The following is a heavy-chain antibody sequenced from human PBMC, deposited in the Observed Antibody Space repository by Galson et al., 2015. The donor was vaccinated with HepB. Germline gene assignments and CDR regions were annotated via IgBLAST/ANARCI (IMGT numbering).Heavy chain of an antibody. CDR2: ISYDGSNK. V-gene: IGHV3-30-3*01. D-gene: IGHD6-13*01. CDR3: ARALGGIAAAGGDPADYGMDV. J-gene: IGHJ6*02. CDR1: GFTFSSYA. Sequence: SLRLSCAASGFTFSSYAMHWVRQAPGKGLEWVAVISYDGSNKYYADSVKGRFTISRDNSKNTLYLQMNSLRAEDTAVYYCARALGGIAAAGGDPADYGMDVWGQGTTVTVSS.